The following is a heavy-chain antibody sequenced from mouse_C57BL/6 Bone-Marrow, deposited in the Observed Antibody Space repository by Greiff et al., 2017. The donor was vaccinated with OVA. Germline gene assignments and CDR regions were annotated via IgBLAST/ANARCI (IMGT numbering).Heavy chain of an antibody. J-gene: IGHJ2*01. D-gene: IGHD3-3*01. CDR3: ARGGPNWDFNY. Sequence: EVKLVESGPGLAKPSQTLSLTCSVTGYSITSDYWNWIREFPGNKLEFMGYISYSGSTYSNPSLKSRISITRDTTKNHYYLQLNSVTTEETATYYCARGGPNWDFNYWGQGNTLTVSS. V-gene: IGHV3-8*01. CDR1: GYSITSDY. CDR2: ISYSGST.